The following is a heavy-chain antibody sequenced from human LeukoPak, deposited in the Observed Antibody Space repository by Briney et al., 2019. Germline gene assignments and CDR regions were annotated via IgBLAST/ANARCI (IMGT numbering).Heavy chain of an antibody. Sequence: GGSLRLSCAASGFTISNFWMSWVRQAPGKGLEWVANINQDGNEEYDVDSVEGRFTISRDNAKNSLYLQMNSLRAEDTAVYYCARDSTGYSYVDCWGQGTLVTVSS. CDR2: INQDGNEE. J-gene: IGHJ4*02. D-gene: IGHD5-18*01. CDR1: GFTISNFW. CDR3: ARDSTGYSYVDC. V-gene: IGHV3-7*01.